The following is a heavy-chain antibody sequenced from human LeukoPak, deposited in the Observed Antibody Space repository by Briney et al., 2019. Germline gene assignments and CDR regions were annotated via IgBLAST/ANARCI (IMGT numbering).Heavy chain of an antibody. CDR1: GFTFSNND. V-gene: IGHV3-23*01. J-gene: IGHJ4*02. CDR3: AKRYCSGDRCFFDY. Sequence: GGSLRLSCAASGFTFSNNDMHWVRQAPGKGLEWVSVISARGGSTSYADSVKGRFTISGDNSKNTLYLQMNSLRAEDTVVYYCAKRYCSGDRCFFDYWGQGTLVTVSS. D-gene: IGHD2-15*01. CDR2: ISARGGST.